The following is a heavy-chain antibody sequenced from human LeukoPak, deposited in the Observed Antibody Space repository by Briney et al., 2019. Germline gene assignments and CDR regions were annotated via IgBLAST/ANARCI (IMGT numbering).Heavy chain of an antibody. J-gene: IGHJ4*02. CDR3: ARTPEGYFDY. CDR1: GGSISSSSYY. CDR2: IYYSGST. V-gene: IGHV4-39*07. Sequence: SETLSLTCTVSGGSISSSSYYWGWIRQPPGKGLEWIGSIYYSGSTYYNPSLKSRVTISVDTSKNQFSLKLSSVTAADTAVYYCARTPEGYFDYWGQGTLVTVSS.